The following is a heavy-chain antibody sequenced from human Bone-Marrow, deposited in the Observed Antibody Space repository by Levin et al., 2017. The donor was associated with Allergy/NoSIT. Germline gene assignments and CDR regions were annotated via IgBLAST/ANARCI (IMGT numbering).Heavy chain of an antibody. Sequence: SLKISCAASGFTFDDYAKHWVRQAPGKGLEWVSGISWNSGSIGYADSVKGRFTISRDNAKNSLYLQMNSLRAEDTALYYCAKDKGYCSGGSCYSPYYYYGMDVWGQGTTVTVSS. CDR1: GFTFDDYA. D-gene: IGHD2-15*01. CDR3: AKDKGYCSGGSCYSPYYYYGMDV. CDR2: ISWNSGSI. V-gene: IGHV3-9*01. J-gene: IGHJ6*02.